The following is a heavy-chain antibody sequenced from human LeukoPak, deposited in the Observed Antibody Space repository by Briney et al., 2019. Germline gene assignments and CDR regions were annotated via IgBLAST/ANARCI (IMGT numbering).Heavy chain of an antibody. CDR3: ARGGMATNRDYMDV. CDR2: INWNGGSI. CDR1: GFTFSDYY. Sequence: GGSLRLSCAASGFTFSDYYMSWIRQAPGKGLEWVSRINWNGGSIGYADSVKGRFTISRDNAKNSLYLQMNSLRAEDTAVYYCARGGMATNRDYMDVWGKGTTVTVSS. J-gene: IGHJ6*03. D-gene: IGHD5-24*01. V-gene: IGHV3-20*04.